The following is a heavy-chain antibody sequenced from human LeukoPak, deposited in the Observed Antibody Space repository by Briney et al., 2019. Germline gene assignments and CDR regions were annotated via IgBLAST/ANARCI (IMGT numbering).Heavy chain of an antibody. V-gene: IGHV1-46*01. CDR2: IYPTGGST. Sequence: ASVKVSCKASGYTFSTYSMHWVRQAPGQGLEWMGIIYPTGGSTIYALRFQGRVTMTRDTSASTVYMEVSSLRSDDTAVYYCARGKALDSWGQGTLVTVSS. CDR1: GYTFSTYS. J-gene: IGHJ4*02. CDR3: ARGKALDS.